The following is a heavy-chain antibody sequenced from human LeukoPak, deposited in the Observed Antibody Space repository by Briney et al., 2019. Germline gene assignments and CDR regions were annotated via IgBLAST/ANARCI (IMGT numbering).Heavy chain of an antibody. V-gene: IGHV1-2*02. CDR1: GYTFTGYY. CDR2: INPNSGGT. CDR3: ARGIAARSPFDY. Sequence: ASVKVSCKASGYTFTGYYMHWVRQAPGQGLEWMGWINPNSGGTNYAQKFQGRVTMTRDTSISTAYMELSGLRSDDTAVYYCARGIAARSPFDYWGQGTLVTVSS. J-gene: IGHJ4*02. D-gene: IGHD6-6*01.